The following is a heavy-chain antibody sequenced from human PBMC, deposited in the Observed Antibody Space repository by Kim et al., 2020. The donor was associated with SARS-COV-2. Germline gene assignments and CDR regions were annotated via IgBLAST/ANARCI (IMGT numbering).Heavy chain of an antibody. CDR3: ARDSPEYSSYLFDY. Sequence: AVSVKSRITINPDTSKNQFSLQLNSVTPEDTAVYYCARDSPEYSSYLFDYWGQGTLVTVSS. V-gene: IGHV6-1*01. D-gene: IGHD6-6*01. J-gene: IGHJ4*02.